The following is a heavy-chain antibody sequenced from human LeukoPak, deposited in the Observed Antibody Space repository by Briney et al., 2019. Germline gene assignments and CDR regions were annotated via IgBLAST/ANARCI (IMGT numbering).Heavy chain of an antibody. CDR1: GGSISSSSYY. J-gene: IGHJ3*02. D-gene: IGHD2-8*01. Sequence: SETLSLTCTVSGGSISSSSYYWGWIRQPPGKGLEWIGSICYSGSTYYNPSLKSRVTISVDTSKNQFSLKLSSVTAADTAVYYCAREYCTNGVCYAFDIWGQGTMVTVSS. CDR2: ICYSGST. CDR3: AREYCTNGVCYAFDI. V-gene: IGHV4-39*01.